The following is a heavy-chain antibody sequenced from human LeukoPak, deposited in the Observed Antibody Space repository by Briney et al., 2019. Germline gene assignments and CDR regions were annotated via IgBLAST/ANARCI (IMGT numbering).Heavy chain of an antibody. CDR3: ARDVWIIVVGGLYY. Sequence: PGGSLRLSCAASGFTFSSYAMHGVRQAPGKGLEWVAVISYDGSNKYYTDSVKGRFTISRDNSKNTLYLQMNRLRAEETAVYYCARDVWIIVVGGLYYWGQGTLVTVSS. J-gene: IGHJ4*02. D-gene: IGHD3-22*01. CDR1: GFTFSSYA. CDR2: ISYDGSNK. V-gene: IGHV3-30-3*01.